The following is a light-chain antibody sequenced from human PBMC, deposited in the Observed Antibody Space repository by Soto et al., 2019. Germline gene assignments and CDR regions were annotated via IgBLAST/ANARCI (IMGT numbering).Light chain of an antibody. J-gene: IGKJ1*01. CDR1: QSVSSN. Sequence: EIVMTQSPATLSVSPGERAILSCRTSQSVSSNLAWYQQKPDQAPRLLIYGASTRATGIPARFSSSGSGTEFTLTISSLQSEDFAVYYCQQYNNRPTFGQGTKVEVK. CDR3: QQYNNRPT. CDR2: GAS. V-gene: IGKV3-15*01.